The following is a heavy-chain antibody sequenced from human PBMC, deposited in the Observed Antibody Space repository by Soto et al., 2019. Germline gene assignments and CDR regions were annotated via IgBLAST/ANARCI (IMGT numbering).Heavy chain of an antibody. D-gene: IGHD6-19*01. CDR2: IAYDGSSK. J-gene: IGHJ4*02. CDR3: ARANAITVAGNAFAY. CDR1: GFTFGNYA. V-gene: IGHV3-30-3*01. Sequence: GGSLRLSCAPSGFTFGNYAMHWVRQAPGKGLEWVAVIAYDGSSKNHADSVKGRFTISRDNSKNTLFLQMNSLRTEDTALYYCARANAITVAGNAFAYWGQGTLVTVSS.